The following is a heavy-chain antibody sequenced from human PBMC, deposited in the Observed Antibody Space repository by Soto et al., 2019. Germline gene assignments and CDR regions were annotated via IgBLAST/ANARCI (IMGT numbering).Heavy chain of an antibody. CDR3: ASLVLVPAVQGYYGMDV. CDR1: GGTFSSYT. CDR2: IIPILGIA. J-gene: IGHJ6*02. V-gene: IGHV1-69*02. D-gene: IGHD2-2*01. Sequence: SVKVSCKASGGTFSSYTISWVRQAPGQGFEWMGRIIPILGIANYAQKFQGRVTITADKSTSTAYMELSSLRSADTAVYYCASLVLVPAVQGYYGMDVWGQGTTVTVSS.